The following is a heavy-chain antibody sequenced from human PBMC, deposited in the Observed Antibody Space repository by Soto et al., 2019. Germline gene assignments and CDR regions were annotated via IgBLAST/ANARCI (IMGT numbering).Heavy chain of an antibody. CDR3: VRWVGHFDF. CDR1: GGSISPFH. CDR2: VYYTGST. V-gene: IGHV4-59*03. Sequence: QVQLQESGPGLVKPSETLSLTCSVSGGSISPFHWSWIRQPPGKGPEWIGYVYYTGSTNYNPSFTSRVTISVDTSKNQFSLKLTSGTAADTAVYYCVRWVGHFDFWGQGTLVTVSS. D-gene: IGHD1-26*01. J-gene: IGHJ4*02.